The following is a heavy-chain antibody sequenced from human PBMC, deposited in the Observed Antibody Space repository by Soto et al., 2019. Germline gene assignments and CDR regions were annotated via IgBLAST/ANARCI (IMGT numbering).Heavy chain of an antibody. CDR2: MNPNSGNT. Sequence: AAVKVSCKSSGYTFTSYDINWVRQATGQGLEWMGWMNPNSGNTGYAQKFQGRVTMTRNTSISTAYMELSSLRSEDTAVYYCARGWVRFLEWLPQTHHDYYGIDVWGQGPTFT. CDR3: ARGWVRFLEWLPQTHHDYYGIDV. V-gene: IGHV1-8*01. D-gene: IGHD3-3*01. J-gene: IGHJ6*02. CDR1: GYTFTSYD.